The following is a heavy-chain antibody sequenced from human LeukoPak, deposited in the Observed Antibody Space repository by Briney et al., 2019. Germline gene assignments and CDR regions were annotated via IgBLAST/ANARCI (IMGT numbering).Heavy chain of an antibody. CDR1: GFTFSNAW. J-gene: IGHJ4*02. CDR2: IKSKTDGGTT. V-gene: IGHV3-15*01. CDR3: TTMDPAYEILTGYSLFDY. D-gene: IGHD3-9*01. Sequence: GGSLRLSCAASGFTFSNAWMSWVRQAPGKGLEWVGRIKSKTDGGTTDYAAPVKGRFTISRDDSKNTLYLQMNSLKTEDTAVYYCTTMDPAYEILTGYSLFDYWGQGTLVTVSS.